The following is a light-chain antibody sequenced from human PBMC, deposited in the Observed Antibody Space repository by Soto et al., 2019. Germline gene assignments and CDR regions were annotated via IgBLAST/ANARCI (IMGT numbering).Light chain of an antibody. CDR3: YSYTTSSTVV. V-gene: IGLV2-14*01. J-gene: IGLJ2*01. Sequence: QSVLTQPASVSGSPGQSITISCTGTSSDVGGYNYVSWYQQYPGKAPKLMIYEVSNRPSGVSDRFSGSKSGNTASLTISGLQAEYEGDYYCYSYTTSSTVVFGGGTKLTVL. CDR1: SSDVGGYNY. CDR2: EVS.